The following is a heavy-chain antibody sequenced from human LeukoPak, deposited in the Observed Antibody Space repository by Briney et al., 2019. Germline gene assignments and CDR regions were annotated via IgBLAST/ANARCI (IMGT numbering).Heavy chain of an antibody. V-gene: IGHV3-66*02. Sequence: GGSLRLSCAASGFTVSSNYMSWVRQAPGKGLEWVSVIYSGGSTYYADSVEGRFTISRDNSKNTLYLQMNSLRAEDTAVYYCARDRRFGDRVLWFDPWGQGTLVTVSS. D-gene: IGHD3-10*01. CDR1: GFTVSSNY. CDR2: IYSGGST. CDR3: ARDRRFGDRVLWFDP. J-gene: IGHJ5*02.